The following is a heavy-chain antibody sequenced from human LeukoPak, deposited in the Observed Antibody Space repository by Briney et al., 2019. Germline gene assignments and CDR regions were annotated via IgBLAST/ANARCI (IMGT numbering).Heavy chain of an antibody. Sequence: GGSLRLSCAASGFTFSTYDMHWVRQATGKGLEWVSAIGTAGDTYYSGSVKGRFTISRENAKNSLYLQMNSLRAGVTAVYYCARGGRDPGGFDPWGQGTLVTVSS. D-gene: IGHD4-23*01. V-gene: IGHV3-13*01. CDR1: GFTFSTYD. J-gene: IGHJ5*02. CDR3: ARGGRDPGGFDP. CDR2: IGTAGDT.